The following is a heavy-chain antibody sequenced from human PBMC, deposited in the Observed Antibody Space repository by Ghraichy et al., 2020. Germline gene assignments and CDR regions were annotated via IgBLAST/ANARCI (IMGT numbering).Heavy chain of an antibody. CDR2: VYYDGST. Sequence: SETLSLTCAVSGGAISSSAYSWTWVRQPPEKGLEWIAYVYYDGSTYYNPSLKSRVTISLDNSKNQFSLELTSVTAADTAVYSFARALNYVGFDYWGQGSLVTVSS. V-gene: IGHV4-30-2*01. CDR1: GGAISSSAYS. D-gene: IGHD1-7*01. J-gene: IGHJ4*02. CDR3: ARALNYVGFDY.